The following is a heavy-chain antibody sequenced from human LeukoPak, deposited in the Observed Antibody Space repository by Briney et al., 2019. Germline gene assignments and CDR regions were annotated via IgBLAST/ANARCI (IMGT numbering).Heavy chain of an antibody. Sequence: SETLSLTCAVSGGSISSGGYSWSWIRQPPGKGLEWIGYIYHSGSTYYNPSLKSRVTISVDRSKTQFSLKLSSVTAADTAVYYCATQGSYYYDSSGSDAFDIWGQGTMVTVSS. V-gene: IGHV4-30-2*01. CDR2: IYHSGST. CDR1: GGSISSGGYS. CDR3: ATQGSYYYDSSGSDAFDI. D-gene: IGHD3-22*01. J-gene: IGHJ3*02.